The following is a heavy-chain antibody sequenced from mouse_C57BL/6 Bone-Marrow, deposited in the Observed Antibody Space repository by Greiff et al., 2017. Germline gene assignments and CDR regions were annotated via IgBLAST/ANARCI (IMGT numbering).Heavy chain of an antibody. Sequence: QVQLKQSGAELVRPGSSVKLSCKASGYTFTSYWMDWVKQRPGQGLEWIGNIYPSDSETHYNQKFKDKATLTVDKSSSTAYMQLSSLTSEDSAVYYCAFYSNYLYWYVDVWGTGTTVTVSS. CDR2: IYPSDSET. V-gene: IGHV1-61*01. D-gene: IGHD2-5*01. J-gene: IGHJ1*03. CDR1: GYTFTSYW. CDR3: AFYSNYLYWYVDV.